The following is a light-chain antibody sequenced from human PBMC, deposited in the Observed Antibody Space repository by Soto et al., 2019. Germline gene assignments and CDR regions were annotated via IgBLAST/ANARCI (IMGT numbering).Light chain of an antibody. CDR1: QSVSSY. J-gene: IGKJ1*01. CDR3: QQRSNWPWT. CDR2: DAS. Sequence: EIVLTQSAATLSLSPGERATLSCRASQSVSSYLAWYQQKPGQAPRLLIYDASNRATGIPARFSGSGSGTEFTLTISSLEPVDFAVYYCQQRSNWPWTFGQGTKVEIK. V-gene: IGKV3-11*01.